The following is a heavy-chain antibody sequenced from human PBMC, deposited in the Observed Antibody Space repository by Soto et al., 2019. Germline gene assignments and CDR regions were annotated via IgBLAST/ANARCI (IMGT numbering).Heavy chain of an antibody. CDR1: GSTFTAYY. D-gene: IGHD2-2*01. Sequence: ASVRVSCKASGSTFTAYYVFWVRQAPGQGLEWMGIINPTGSSRSYAQKFQGRVTVTRDTSTSTVYMELSSLRSEDTAVYYCAGYCSRTDCYLADGMDVWGQGTTVTVSS. CDR3: AGYCSRTDCYLADGMDV. J-gene: IGHJ6*02. V-gene: IGHV1-46*01. CDR2: INPTGSSR.